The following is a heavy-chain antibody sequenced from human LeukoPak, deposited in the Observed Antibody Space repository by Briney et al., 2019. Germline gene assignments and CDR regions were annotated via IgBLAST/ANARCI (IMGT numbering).Heavy chain of an antibody. CDR1: GFTFSSYW. J-gene: IGHJ3*01. CDR2: INGDGSST. Sequence: GGSLRLSCAASGFTFSSYWMHWVRQAPGKGLVWVSRINGDGSSTNYADSVKGRFTISRDNAKNTVYLQMNSLRAKDTAVYYCSRKRGFVPFDLWGQGTMVTVSS. V-gene: IGHV3-74*01. CDR3: SRKRGFVPFDL. D-gene: IGHD6-25*01.